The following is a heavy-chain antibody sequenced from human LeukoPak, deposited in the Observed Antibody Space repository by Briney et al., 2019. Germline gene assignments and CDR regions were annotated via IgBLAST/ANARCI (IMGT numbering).Heavy chain of an antibody. D-gene: IGHD2-15*01. CDR1: GFTFSSYW. CDR2: IKQDGSEK. J-gene: IGHJ6*02. V-gene: IGHV3-7*01. Sequence: GRSLRLSCAASGFTFSSYWMTWVRQAPGKGLEWVANIKQDGSEKYYVDSVKGRFTISRDNAKNSLYMQMNSLRAEDTAVYYCARGYSDYYYGMDVWGQGTTVTVSS. CDR3: ARGYSDYYYGMDV.